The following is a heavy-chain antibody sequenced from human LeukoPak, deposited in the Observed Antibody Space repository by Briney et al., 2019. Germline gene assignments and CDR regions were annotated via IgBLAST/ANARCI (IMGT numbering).Heavy chain of an antibody. CDR3: ARAGGFTILRGAANNWFDP. Sequence: SETLSLTCTVSGGSISSSSYYWGWIRQPPEKGLEWIGSMYYSGSTYYNPSLKSRVIISVDTSKNQLSLKLSSVTAADTAVYYCARAGGFTILRGAANNWFDPWGQGTLVTVSS. CDR1: GGSISSSSYY. CDR2: MYYSGST. V-gene: IGHV4-39*07. D-gene: IGHD3-10*01. J-gene: IGHJ5*02.